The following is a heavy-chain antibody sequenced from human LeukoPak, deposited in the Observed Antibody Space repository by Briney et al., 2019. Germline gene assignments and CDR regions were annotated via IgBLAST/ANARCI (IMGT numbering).Heavy chain of an antibody. J-gene: IGHJ4*02. Sequence: GGSLRLSCAASGFTFSSYAMSWVRQAPGKGLEWVSASSGSSSRTYYADSVKGRFTISRDSSKNALYLQMNSLRDDDAAVYYCARGSGFFLDFDYWGQGTLVTVSS. CDR2: SSGSSSRT. CDR3: ARGSGFFLDFDY. D-gene: IGHD3-22*01. V-gene: IGHV3-23*01. CDR1: GFTFSSYA.